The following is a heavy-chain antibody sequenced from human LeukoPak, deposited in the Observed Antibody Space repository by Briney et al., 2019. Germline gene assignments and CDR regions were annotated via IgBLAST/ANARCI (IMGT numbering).Heavy chain of an antibody. D-gene: IGHD3-10*01. CDR1: GITFNSFS. J-gene: IGHJ5*02. CDR2: ISSSSSYV. CDR3: TKDIFATGGSWSYLA. Sequence: GGSLRLSCAASGITFNSFSMNWVRQAPGKGLEWVSSISSSSSYVYYADSVKGRFTISRDNSKNSLYLHMNSLRPEDTAFYYCTKDIFATGGSWSYLAWGQGTLVTVSS. V-gene: IGHV3-21*04.